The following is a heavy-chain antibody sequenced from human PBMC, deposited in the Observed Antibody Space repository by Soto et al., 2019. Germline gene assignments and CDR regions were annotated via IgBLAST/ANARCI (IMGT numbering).Heavy chain of an antibody. CDR2: IIPIFGTA. D-gene: IGHD5-12*01. J-gene: IGHJ6*02. CDR3: GWGNIVATIGPGYYYGMDV. CDR1: GGTFSSYA. V-gene: IGHV1-69*13. Sequence: SVKVSCKASGGTFSSYAISWVRQAPGQGREWMGGIIPIFGTANYAQKFQGRVTITADESTSTAYMELSSLRSEDTAVYYCGWGNIVATIGPGYYYGMDVWGQGTTVPVSS.